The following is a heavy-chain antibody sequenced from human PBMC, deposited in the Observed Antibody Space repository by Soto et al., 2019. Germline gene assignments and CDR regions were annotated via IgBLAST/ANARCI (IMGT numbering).Heavy chain of an antibody. J-gene: IGHJ5*02. D-gene: IGHD3-16*01. CDR2: MYYNGNI. CDR1: GGSISNYY. CDR3: ASGGNWFDP. V-gene: IGHV4-59*01. Sequence: SETLSLTCNVSGGSISNYYWTWVRQSPEKGLEWIGYMYYNGNINCNPSLKSRVTISIDTSKNQFSLTLKSVTAADTAVYYCASGGNWFDPWGQGVLVTVSS.